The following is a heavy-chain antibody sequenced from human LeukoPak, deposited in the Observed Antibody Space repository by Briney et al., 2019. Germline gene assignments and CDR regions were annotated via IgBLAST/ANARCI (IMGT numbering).Heavy chain of an antibody. D-gene: IGHD1-26*01. CDR2: IKTDGSQI. J-gene: IGHJ4*02. CDR1: GFTFSSYW. CDR3: ARGWWELLRDY. V-gene: IGHV3-7*01. Sequence: GGSLRLSCVASGFTFSSYWMTWVRQAPGKGLEWVANIKTDGSQIYYVDSVKGRFTISRDNAKNSLYLQMNSLRAEDTAVYYCARGWWELLRDYWGQGTLVTVSS.